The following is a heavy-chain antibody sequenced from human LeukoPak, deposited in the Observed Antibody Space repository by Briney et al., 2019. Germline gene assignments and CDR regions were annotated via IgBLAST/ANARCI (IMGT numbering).Heavy chain of an antibody. J-gene: IGHJ4*02. CDR3: ASGVAGTGITFDY. D-gene: IGHD6-19*01. Sequence: GGSLRLSCAASGFTFSDYYMNWIRQAPGKGLEWVSYISSSGSTIYYADSVKGRFTISRDNAKNSLYLQMNNLRAEDTAIYYCASGVAGTGITFDYWGQGTLVTVSS. CDR1: GFTFSDYY. CDR2: ISSSGSTI. V-gene: IGHV3-11*01.